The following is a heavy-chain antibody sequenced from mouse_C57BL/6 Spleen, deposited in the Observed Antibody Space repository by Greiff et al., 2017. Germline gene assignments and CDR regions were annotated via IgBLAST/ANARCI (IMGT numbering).Heavy chain of an antibody. Sequence: EVQRVESGPGLVKPSQSLSLTCSVTGYSITSGYYWNWIRQFPGNKLEWMGYISYDGSNNYNPSLKNRISITRDTSKNQFFLKLNSVTTEDTATYYCASLITTVVADYFDYWGQGTTLTVSS. V-gene: IGHV3-6*01. D-gene: IGHD1-1*01. J-gene: IGHJ2*01. CDR2: ISYDGSN. CDR3: ASLITTVVADYFDY. CDR1: GYSITSGYY.